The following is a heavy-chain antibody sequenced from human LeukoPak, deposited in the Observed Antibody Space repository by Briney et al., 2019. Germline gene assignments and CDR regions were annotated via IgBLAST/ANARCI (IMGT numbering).Heavy chain of an antibody. CDR2: IYYSGNT. D-gene: IGHD3-16*01. CDR3: ARLGALHDAFDV. J-gene: IGHJ3*01. Sequence: SETLSLTCTVSGGSISSGDYYWSWIRQPPGKGLEWIGYIYYSGNTKYNPSLKSRVTISVDTSKNQFSLKVSSLTAADTAVYYCARLGALHDAFDVWGQGTLVTVSS. CDR1: GGSISSGDYY. V-gene: IGHV4-61*08.